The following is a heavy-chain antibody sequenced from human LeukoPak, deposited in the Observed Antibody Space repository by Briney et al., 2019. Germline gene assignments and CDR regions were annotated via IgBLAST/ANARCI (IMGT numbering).Heavy chain of an antibody. D-gene: IGHD6-13*01. V-gene: IGHV4-34*01. Sequence: SETLSLTCGVYGGSFSAYYWSWIRQPPGKGLEWIGESNHSGSTAYNPSLKSRVTISVDTSKNQFSLKLSSVTAADTAVYYCARETKAGYSSSWYRGDYFDYWGQGTLVTVSS. CDR2: SNHSGST. CDR1: GGSFSAYY. CDR3: ARETKAGYSSSWYRGDYFDY. J-gene: IGHJ4*02.